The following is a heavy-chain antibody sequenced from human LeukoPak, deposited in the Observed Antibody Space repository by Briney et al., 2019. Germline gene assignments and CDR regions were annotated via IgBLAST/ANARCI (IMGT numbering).Heavy chain of an antibody. D-gene: IGHD3-3*01. CDR3: AREGVTQFGVVIPHDY. Sequence: SETLSLTCTVSGGSISSSSYYWGWIRQPPGKGLEWIGSIYYSGSTYYNPSLKSRVTISVDTSKNQFSLKLSSVTAADTAVYYCAREGVTQFGVVIPHDYWGQGTLVTVSS. V-gene: IGHV4-39*07. CDR1: GGSISSSSYY. CDR2: IYYSGST. J-gene: IGHJ4*02.